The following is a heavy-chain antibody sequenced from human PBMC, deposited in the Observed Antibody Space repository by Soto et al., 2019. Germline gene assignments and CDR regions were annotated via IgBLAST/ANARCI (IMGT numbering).Heavy chain of an antibody. CDR2: ISGGGGSI. CDR3: ASEAFSSGWYGGDYFDN. CDR1: GFNFRTYA. J-gene: IGHJ4*02. D-gene: IGHD6-19*01. Sequence: GGCLRLSCTASGFNFRTYAMTWVRQAPGKGLEWVSVISGGGGSIFYAASLKGRFTISRDNSKNTLYLQMDSLRAEDTDVYYCASEAFSSGWYGGDYFDNWGQETRGTVSS. V-gene: IGHV3-23*01.